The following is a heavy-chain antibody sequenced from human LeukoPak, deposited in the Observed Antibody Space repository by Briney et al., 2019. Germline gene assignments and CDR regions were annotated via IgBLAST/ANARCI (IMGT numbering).Heavy chain of an antibody. CDR3: ARRSGYDILTGYYPWYFDY. CDR1: GYSISSGYY. Sequence: SETLSLTCAVSGYSISSGYYWGWIRQPPGKGLEWIGSMHHSGSTDYNPSLKRRVTISVDTSKNQFSLKLRSVTAADTAVYYCARRSGYDILTGYYPWYFDYWGQGTLVTVSS. J-gene: IGHJ4*02. D-gene: IGHD3-9*01. CDR2: MHHSGST. V-gene: IGHV4-38-2*01.